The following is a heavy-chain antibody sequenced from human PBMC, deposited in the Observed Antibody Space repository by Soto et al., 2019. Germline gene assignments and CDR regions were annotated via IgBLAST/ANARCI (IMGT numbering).Heavy chain of an antibody. CDR3: ARTAPQYCSSTSCAYYYYYGMDV. J-gene: IGHJ6*02. V-gene: IGHV4-31*03. CDR1: GGSISSGGYY. CDR2: IYYRGST. D-gene: IGHD2-2*01. Sequence: QVQLQESGPGLVKPSQTLSLTCTVSGGSISSGGYYWRWIRQHPGKGLEWIGYIYYRGSTYYNPSLKSRVTITVHTSKNQFSLKLSSVTAADTAVYYCARTAPQYCSSTSCAYYYYYGMDVWGQGTTVTVSS.